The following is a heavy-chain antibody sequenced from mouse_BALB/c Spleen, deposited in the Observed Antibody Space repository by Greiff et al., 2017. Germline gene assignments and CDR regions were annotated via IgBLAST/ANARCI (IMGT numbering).Heavy chain of an antibody. J-gene: IGHJ3*01. Sequence: VQLQQSGTVLARPGASVKMSCKASGYTFTSYWMHWVKQRPGQGLEWIGAIYPGNSDTSYNQKFKGKAKLTAVTSTSTAYMELSSLTNEDSAVYFCARSGGNFPRFAYWGQGTLVTVSA. CDR3: ARSGGNFPRFAY. V-gene: IGHV1-5*01. CDR1: GYTFTSYW. CDR2: IYPGNSDT. D-gene: IGHD2-1*01.